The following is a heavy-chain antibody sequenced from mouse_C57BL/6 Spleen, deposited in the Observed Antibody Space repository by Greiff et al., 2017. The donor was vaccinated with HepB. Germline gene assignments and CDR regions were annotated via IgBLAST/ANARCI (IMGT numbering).Heavy chain of an antibody. V-gene: IGHV1-64*01. CDR2: IHPNSGST. J-gene: IGHJ4*01. CDR1: GYTFTSYW. Sequence: QVQLQQPGAELVKPGASVKLSCKASGYTFTSYWMHWVKQRPGQGLEWIGMIHPNSGSTNYNEKFKSKATLTVDKSSSTAYMQLSSLTSEDSAVYYCARRQSYGSSYAMDYWGQGTSVTVSS. CDR3: ARRQSYGSSYAMDY. D-gene: IGHD1-1*01.